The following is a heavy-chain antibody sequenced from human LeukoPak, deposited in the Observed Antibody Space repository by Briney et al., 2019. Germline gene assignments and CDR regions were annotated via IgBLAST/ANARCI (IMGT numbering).Heavy chain of an antibody. Sequence: GASVKVSCKASGYTFTGYYMHWVRQAPGQGIEWMGWINPSSGGTNYAQKFQGRVTMTRDTSISTAYMELSRLRSDDTAVYYCARDDYYDSSGYLGWFDPWGQGTLVTVSS. D-gene: IGHD3-22*01. V-gene: IGHV1-2*02. CDR3: ARDDYYDSSGYLGWFDP. CDR2: INPSSGGT. J-gene: IGHJ5*02. CDR1: GYTFTGYY.